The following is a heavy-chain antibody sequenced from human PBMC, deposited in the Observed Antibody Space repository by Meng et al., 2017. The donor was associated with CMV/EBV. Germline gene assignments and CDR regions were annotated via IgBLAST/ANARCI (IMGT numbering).Heavy chain of an antibody. CDR1: GGTFSSYA. CDR2: IIPIFGTA. D-gene: IGHD6-19*01. V-gene: IGHV1-69*05. J-gene: IGHJ6*02. Sequence: SVKVSCKASGGTFSSYAISWVRQAPGQGLEWMGGIIPIFGTANYAQRFQGRVTITTDESTSTAYMELSSLSSEDTAVYYCARDAVAAPPSYYGMDVWGQGTTVTVSS. CDR3: ARDAVAAPPSYYGMDV.